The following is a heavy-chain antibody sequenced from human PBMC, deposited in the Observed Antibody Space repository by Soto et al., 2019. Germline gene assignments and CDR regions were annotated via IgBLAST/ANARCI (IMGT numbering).Heavy chain of an antibody. Sequence: SETLSLTCAVYGGSFSGYYWSWIRQPPGKGLEWIGEINHSGSTNYNPSLKSRVTISVDTSKNQFSLKLSSVTAADTAVYYCARVAAPMWYAFDIWGQGTMVTVSS. CDR1: GGSFSGYY. J-gene: IGHJ3*02. CDR3: ARVAAPMWYAFDI. CDR2: INHSGST. V-gene: IGHV4-34*01. D-gene: IGHD2-21*01.